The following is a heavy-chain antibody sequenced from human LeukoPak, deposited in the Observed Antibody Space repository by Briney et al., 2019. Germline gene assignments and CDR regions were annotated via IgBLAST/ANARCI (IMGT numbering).Heavy chain of an antibody. Sequence: GGSLRLSCAASGFTFSSYAMSWVRQAPGKGLEWVSAISGSGGSTYYADSVKGRFTISRDNSKNTLYLQMNSLRAEDTAVYYCAKDSPYSSSWCDYYGMDVWGQGTTVTVSS. V-gene: IGHV3-23*01. CDR3: AKDSPYSSSWCDYYGMDV. D-gene: IGHD6-13*01. CDR2: ISGSGGST. CDR1: GFTFSSYA. J-gene: IGHJ6*02.